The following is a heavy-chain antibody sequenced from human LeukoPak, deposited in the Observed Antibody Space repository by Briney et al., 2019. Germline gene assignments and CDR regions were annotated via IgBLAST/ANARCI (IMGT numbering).Heavy chain of an antibody. Sequence: GGSLRLSCAASGFNFRSFGFRWVRQAPGKGLEWLAIVSFETNDIYYTDSVKGRFTISGDESKNTLYLQMNSLRSDDTALYYCARDPLRRGTSYLDNWGQGTLVTVAS. CDR1: GFNFRSFG. V-gene: IGHV3-30*03. CDR3: ARDPLRRGTSYLDN. J-gene: IGHJ4*02. D-gene: IGHD1-26*01. CDR2: VSFETNDI.